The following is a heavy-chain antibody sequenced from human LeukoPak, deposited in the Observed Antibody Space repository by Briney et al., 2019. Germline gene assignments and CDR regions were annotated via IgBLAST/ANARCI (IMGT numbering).Heavy chain of an antibody. V-gene: IGHV3-21*01. J-gene: IGHJ4*02. CDR1: GLTFSSYS. D-gene: IGHD2/OR15-2a*01. CDR3: ARVILFNIRGQRNWYFDY. Sequence: GGSLRLSFAASGLTFSSYSINWVRQAPGKGLKWVSSITTTSNYIYYADSVKGRFTVSRDNAKDSLYLQMYSLRAEDTAVYYCARVILFNIRGQRNWYFDYWGQGSLVTVSS. CDR2: ITTTSNYI.